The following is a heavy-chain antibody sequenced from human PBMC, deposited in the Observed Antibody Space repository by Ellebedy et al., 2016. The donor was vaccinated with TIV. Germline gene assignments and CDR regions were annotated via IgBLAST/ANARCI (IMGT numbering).Heavy chain of an antibody. CDR1: GFSFSNYV. CDR2: VWSDGSNK. CDR3: ARDGGNPRSWFFDL. J-gene: IGHJ2*01. V-gene: IGHV3-33*01. Sequence: GGSLRLSCAASGFSFSNYVMHWVRQAPGKGLEWVAVVWSDGSNKNYIDSVKGRFTISRDNSKNTLYLQMNSLISDDTAVYYCARDGGNPRSWFFDLWGRGTLVTVSS. D-gene: IGHD4-23*01.